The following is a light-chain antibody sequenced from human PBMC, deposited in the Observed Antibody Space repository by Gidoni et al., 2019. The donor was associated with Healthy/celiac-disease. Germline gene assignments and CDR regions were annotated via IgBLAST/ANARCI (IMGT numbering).Light chain of an antibody. CDR2: QDS. V-gene: IGLV3-1*01. CDR3: QAWDSSTAFYV. Sequence: SYELPQPPSVSVSPGQAASIPCSGDKLGDKYACWYQQKPGQSPVLVIYQDSKRPSGIPERFSGSNSGNTATLTISETQAMDEADSYCQAWDSSTAFYVFGTGTKVTVL. J-gene: IGLJ1*01. CDR1: KLGDKY.